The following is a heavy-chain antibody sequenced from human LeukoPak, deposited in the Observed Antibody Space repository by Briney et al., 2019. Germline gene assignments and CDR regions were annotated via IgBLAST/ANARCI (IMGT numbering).Heavy chain of an antibody. CDR3: ASYIAAVDV. Sequence: PSETLSLTCTVSGDSISSGSYYWSWIRQPAGKELEWIGRIYTSGSTNYNPSLRSRVTISVDTSKNQFSLKLSSVTAADTAVYYCASYIAAVDVWGKGTTVTVSS. V-gene: IGHV4-61*02. CDR2: IYTSGST. J-gene: IGHJ6*04. D-gene: IGHD6-13*01. CDR1: GDSISSGSYY.